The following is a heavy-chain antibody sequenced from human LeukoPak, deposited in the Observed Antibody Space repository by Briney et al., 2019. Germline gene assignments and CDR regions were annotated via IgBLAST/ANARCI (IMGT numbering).Heavy chain of an antibody. J-gene: IGHJ5*02. Sequence: SQNLSLTCTVSGGSISSGGYYWSWIRQHPGKGLEWIGYIYYSGSTYYNPSLKSRVTISVDTSKNQFSLKLSSVTAADTAVYYCARKARIAAAGKNWFDPWGQGTLVTVSS. V-gene: IGHV4-31*03. CDR1: GGSISSGGYY. D-gene: IGHD6-13*01. CDR3: ARKARIAAAGKNWFDP. CDR2: IYYSGST.